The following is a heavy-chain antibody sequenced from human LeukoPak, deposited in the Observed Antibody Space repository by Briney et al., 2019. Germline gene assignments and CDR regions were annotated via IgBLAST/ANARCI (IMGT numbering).Heavy chain of an antibody. CDR3: ARGGGGSYPLDY. D-gene: IGHD1-26*01. J-gene: IGHJ4*02. Sequence: SETLSLTCAVYGGSFSGYYWSWIRQPPGKGLEWIGKINHSGSTNYNPSLKSRVTISVDTSKNQFSLKLSSVTAADTAVYYCARGGGGSYPLDYWGQGTLVTVSS. V-gene: IGHV4-34*01. CDR1: GGSFSGYY. CDR2: INHSGST.